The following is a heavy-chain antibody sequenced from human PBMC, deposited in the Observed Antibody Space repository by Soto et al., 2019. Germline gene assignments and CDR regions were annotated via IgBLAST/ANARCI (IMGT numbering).Heavy chain of an antibody. Sequence: SETLSLTWTVSGGSISSGDYYWSWIRQPPGKGLEWIGCIYYSGNTYYNPSLKRRFSISVDTSKNQFSLQLSSVTVADTAVYYCARLIGNSWLDYWGQGTLVTVSS. V-gene: IGHV4-30-4*01. CDR3: ARLIGNSWLDY. D-gene: IGHD2-15*01. J-gene: IGHJ4*02. CDR1: GGSISSGDYY. CDR2: IYYSGNT.